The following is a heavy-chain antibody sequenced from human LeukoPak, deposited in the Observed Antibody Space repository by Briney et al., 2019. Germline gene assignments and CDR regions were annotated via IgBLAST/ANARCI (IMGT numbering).Heavy chain of an antibody. CDR2: IYTSGRT. D-gene: IGHD1-26*01. J-gene: IGHJ3*02. V-gene: IGHV4-4*07. Sequence: SETLSLTCTVSGGSISSYYWSWIRQPAGKGLEWIGRIYTSGRTNYNPSLKSRVTMSVDTSKNQFSLKLSSVTAADTAVYYCARVTWELGAFDIWGQGTMVTVSS. CDR3: ARVTWELGAFDI. CDR1: GGSISSYY.